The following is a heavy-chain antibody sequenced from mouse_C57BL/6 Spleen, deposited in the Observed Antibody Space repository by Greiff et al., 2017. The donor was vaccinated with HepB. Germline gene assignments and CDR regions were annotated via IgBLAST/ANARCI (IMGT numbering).Heavy chain of an antibody. CDR1: GFTFSDYG. V-gene: IGHV5-17*01. Sequence: EVQLVESGGGLVKPGGSLKLSCAASGFTFSDYGMHWVRQAPEKGLEWVAYISSGSSTIYYADTVKGRFTIYRDNAKNTLFLQMTSLRSEDTAMYYCAKSNYVDYAMDYWGQGTSVTVSS. J-gene: IGHJ4*01. CDR2: ISSGSSTI. CDR3: AKSNYVDYAMDY. D-gene: IGHD2-5*01.